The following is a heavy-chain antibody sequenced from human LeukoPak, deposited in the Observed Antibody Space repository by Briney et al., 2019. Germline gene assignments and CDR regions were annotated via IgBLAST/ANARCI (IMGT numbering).Heavy chain of an antibody. CDR1: GFTFSTYG. J-gene: IGHJ4*02. D-gene: IGHD1-1*01. V-gene: IGHV3-30*02. CDR3: ARGTTTGTNRILDY. CDR2: IRSDGTKK. Sequence: GGSPRLSCAASGFTFSTYGMHWVRQAPGKGLEWVAFIRSDGTKKNYADSVKGRFTISRDNSKNTLYLQMNSLRPEDTAVYYCARGTTTGTNRILDYWGQGTLVTVSS.